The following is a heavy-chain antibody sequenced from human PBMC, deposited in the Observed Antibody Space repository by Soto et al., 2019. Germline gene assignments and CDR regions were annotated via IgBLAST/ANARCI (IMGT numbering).Heavy chain of an antibody. CDR1: GGSFSGYY. CDR3: ARGGRVGEQYYYYGMDV. CDR2: INHSGAT. Sequence: QVQLQQWGAGLLKPSETLSLTCAVYGGSFSGYYWSWIRQPPGKGLEWIGEINHSGATNYNPALKRRVTLSVDTSKHQFALKMSSVTAADTAVYYGARGGRVGEQYYYYGMDVWGQGTTVTVSS. V-gene: IGHV4-34*01. J-gene: IGHJ6*02. D-gene: IGHD3-3*01.